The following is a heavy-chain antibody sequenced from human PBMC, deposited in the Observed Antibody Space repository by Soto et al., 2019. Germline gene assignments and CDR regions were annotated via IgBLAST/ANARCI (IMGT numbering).Heavy chain of an antibody. J-gene: IGHJ6*02. CDR2: LHPSGNT. V-gene: IGHV3-53*01. D-gene: IGHD3-3*01. CDR3: ASSHPTDFSFHGLGV. Sequence: HPGGSLRLSCAASGFTVRGTFVAWVRQGPGKGLEWVSFLHPSGNTQYTDSVKGRFTISRDNSKNTIFLQMNTLRAEDTAVYYCASSHPTDFSFHGLGVWGQGTTVTVSS. CDR1: GFTVRGTF.